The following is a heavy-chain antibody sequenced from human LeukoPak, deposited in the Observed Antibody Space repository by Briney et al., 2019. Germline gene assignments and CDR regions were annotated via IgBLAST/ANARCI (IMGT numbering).Heavy chain of an antibody. CDR1: GGSISSGGYY. V-gene: IGHV4-31*03. Sequence: PSQTLSLTCTVSGGSISSGGYYWSWIRQHPGKGLEWIGYIYYSGSTYYNPSLRSRVTISVDTSKIQFSLKLSSVTAADTAVYYSARDYCQGGGTCTIDYWGQGALVTVSS. CDR3: ARDYCQGGGTCTIDY. D-gene: IGHD2-15*01. J-gene: IGHJ4*02. CDR2: IYYSGST.